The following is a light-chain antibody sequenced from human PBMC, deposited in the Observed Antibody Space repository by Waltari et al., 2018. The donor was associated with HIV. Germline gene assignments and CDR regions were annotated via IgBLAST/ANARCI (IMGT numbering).Light chain of an antibody. J-gene: IGLJ1*01. V-gene: IGLV2-14*03. Sequence: QPALTQPASVSGSPGQSITISCTGTSSDVGGYNYVAGYQQHPGKAPKLMIYDVSNRPSGVSNRFSGSKSGNTASLTISGLQAEDEADYYCSSYTSSSTPYVFGTGTKVTVL. CDR2: DVS. CDR1: SSDVGGYNY. CDR3: SSYTSSSTPYV.